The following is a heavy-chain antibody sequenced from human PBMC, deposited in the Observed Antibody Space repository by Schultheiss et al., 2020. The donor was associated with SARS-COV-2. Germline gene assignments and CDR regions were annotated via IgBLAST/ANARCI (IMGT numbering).Heavy chain of an antibody. J-gene: IGHJ4*02. CDR3: AKGRLGGSGWHFSDY. Sequence: GGSLRLSCAASGFTFSSYWMHWVRQAPGKGLVWVSGISWNSGSIGYADSVKGRFTISRENAKNSLYLQMNSLRAEDTAVYFCAKGRLGGSGWHFSDYWGQGTLVTVSS. CDR1: GFTFSSYW. D-gene: IGHD6-19*01. CDR2: ISWNSGSI. V-gene: IGHV3-74*01.